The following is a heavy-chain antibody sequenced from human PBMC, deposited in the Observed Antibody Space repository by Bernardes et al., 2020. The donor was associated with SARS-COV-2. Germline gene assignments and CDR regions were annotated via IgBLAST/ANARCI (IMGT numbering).Heavy chain of an antibody. CDR2: IYYSGST. CDR3: ARDAVAYTGGMDV. CDR1: GGSISSYY. Sequence: SETLSLTCTVSGGSISSYYWSWIRQPPGKGLEWIGDIYYSGSTNYNPSLKSRVTISVDTSKNQFSLKLSSVTAADTAVYYCARDAVAYTGGMDVWGQGTTVTVSS. J-gene: IGHJ6*02. D-gene: IGHD6-19*01. V-gene: IGHV4-59*01.